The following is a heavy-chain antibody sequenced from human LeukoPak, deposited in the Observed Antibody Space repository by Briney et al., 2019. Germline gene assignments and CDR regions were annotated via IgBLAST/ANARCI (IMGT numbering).Heavy chain of an antibody. Sequence: GGSLRLSCAASGFTFDDYAMHWVRQAPGKGLEWVSGISWNSGSIGYADSVKGRFTISRDNAKNSLYLQMNSLRAEDTALYYCPKDQYQLLGFAHWGQGTLVTVSS. CDR1: GFTFDDYA. CDR3: PKDQYQLLGFAH. J-gene: IGHJ4*02. CDR2: ISWNSGSI. D-gene: IGHD2-2*01. V-gene: IGHV3-9*01.